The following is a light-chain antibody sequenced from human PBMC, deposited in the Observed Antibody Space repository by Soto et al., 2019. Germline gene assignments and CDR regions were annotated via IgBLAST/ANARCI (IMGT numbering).Light chain of an antibody. CDR3: MQGLQVPLT. CDR1: QSLLHSNGNTY. CDR2: LVS. J-gene: IGKJ4*01. Sequence: DIVMTQSPLSLPVTPGEPASISCRSSQSLLHSNGNTYLDWYLQKPGQSPQLLIYLVSNRASGVPGRVSGSGSATDFTLKISRVEAEDVGVYYCMQGLQVPLTFGGGTKVEIE. V-gene: IGKV2-28*01.